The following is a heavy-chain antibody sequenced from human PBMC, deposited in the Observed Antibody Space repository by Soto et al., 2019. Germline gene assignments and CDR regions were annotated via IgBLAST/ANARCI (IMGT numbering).Heavy chain of an antibody. Sequence: GGSLRLSCAASGFTFSDYYMSWIRQAPGKGLEWVSYISSSSSYTNYADSVKGRFTISRDNAKNSLYLQMNSLRAEDTAVYYCARVNGGYDLGYYYYGMDVRGQGTTVTVSS. CDR1: GFTFSDYY. D-gene: IGHD5-12*01. CDR3: ARVNGGYDLGYYYYGMDV. V-gene: IGHV3-11*05. CDR2: ISSSSSYT. J-gene: IGHJ6*02.